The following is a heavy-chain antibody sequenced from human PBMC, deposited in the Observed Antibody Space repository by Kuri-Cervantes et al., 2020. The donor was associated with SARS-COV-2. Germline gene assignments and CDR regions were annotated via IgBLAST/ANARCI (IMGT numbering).Heavy chain of an antibody. J-gene: IGHJ5*02. D-gene: IGHD2-21*02. Sequence: GGSLRLSCAASGFTFSSYGMHWVRQAPGKGLEWVAFIRYDGSNKYYADSVKGRFTISRDNSKNTLYLQMNSLRAEDTAVYYCAREVVTPYNWFDPWGQGTLVTVSS. CDR3: AREVVTPYNWFDP. V-gene: IGHV3-30*02. CDR1: GFTFSSYG. CDR2: IRYDGSNK.